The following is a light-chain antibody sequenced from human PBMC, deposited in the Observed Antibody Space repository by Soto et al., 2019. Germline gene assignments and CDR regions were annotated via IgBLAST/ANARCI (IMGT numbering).Light chain of an antibody. Sequence: SCWSSQSVLHSSNNENYLAWYQQKPGQPPKLLVYWASTRESGVPDRFSGRGSGTDFTLTISSLQAEDVAVYYCQQYYTTPRTFGQGTKVEIK. CDR3: QQYYTTPRT. CDR2: WAS. V-gene: IGKV4-1*01. CDR1: QSVLHSSNNENY. J-gene: IGKJ1*01.